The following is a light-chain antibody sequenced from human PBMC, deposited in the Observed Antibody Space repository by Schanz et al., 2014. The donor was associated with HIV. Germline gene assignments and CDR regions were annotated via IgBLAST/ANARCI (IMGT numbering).Light chain of an antibody. CDR2: ANN. V-gene: IGLV1-44*01. CDR1: SSNIGSNT. J-gene: IGLJ1*01. CDR3: AAWDDSLSGYV. Sequence: QSVLTQPPSASGTPGQRVTISCSGSSSNIGSNTVNWYQHLPGTAPKLLIYANNLRPSGVPDRFSGSKSGTSASLAISGLQSEDEANYYCAAWDDSLSGYVFGTGTKLTVL.